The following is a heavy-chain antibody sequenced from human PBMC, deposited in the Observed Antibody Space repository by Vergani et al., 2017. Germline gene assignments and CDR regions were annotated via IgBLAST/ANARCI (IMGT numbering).Heavy chain of an antibody. D-gene: IGHD4/OR15-4a*01. J-gene: IGHJ4*02. V-gene: IGHV2-70*04. CDR1: GFSLTTSAMR. CDR2: IEWDDEK. CDR3: ARDYRGDFFDL. Sequence: QVTLKESGPALVKPTQTLTLTCTFSGFSLTTSAMRVSWIRQPPGRALEWLARIEWDDEKFYNTSLKDRLSISKDTSKSQVVLTMTNMDPLDTATYYCARDYRGDFFDLWGQGTLVTVTS.